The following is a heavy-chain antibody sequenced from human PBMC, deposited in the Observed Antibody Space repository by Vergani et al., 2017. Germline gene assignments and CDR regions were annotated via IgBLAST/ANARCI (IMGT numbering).Heavy chain of an antibody. J-gene: IGHJ6*02. Sequence: QVQLVESGGDVVQPGKSLRLSCAASGFSFRSYGMHWVRQAPGKGLEWVAVLSYEGSSDFYADSVKGRFTISRDNAKSSLYLQMNSLRAEDTGVYYCARDRYYLGSGSYPYFYYYGLDVWGQGTAVTVAS. V-gene: IGHV3-30*03. D-gene: IGHD3-10*01. CDR2: LSYEGSSD. CDR1: GFSFRSYG. CDR3: ARDRYYLGSGSYPYFYYYGLDV.